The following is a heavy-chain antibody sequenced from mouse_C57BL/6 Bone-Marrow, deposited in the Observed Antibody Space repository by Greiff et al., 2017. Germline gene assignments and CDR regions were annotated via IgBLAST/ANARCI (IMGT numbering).Heavy chain of an antibody. D-gene: IGHD1-1*01. J-gene: IGHJ2*01. CDR1: GFTFSDYY. V-gene: IGHV5-16*01. CDR2: INYDGSST. Sequence: EVKVVESEGGLVQPGSSMKLSCTASGFTFSDYYMAWVRQVPEKGLEWVANINYDGSSTYYLDSLKSRFIISRDNAKNILYLQMSSLKSEDTATYYCARDSNYGYFDYWGQGTTLTVSS. CDR3: ARDSNYGYFDY.